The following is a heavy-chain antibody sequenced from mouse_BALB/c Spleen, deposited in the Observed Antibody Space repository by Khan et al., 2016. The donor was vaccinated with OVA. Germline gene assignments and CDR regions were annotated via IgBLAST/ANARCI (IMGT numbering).Heavy chain of an antibody. CDR3: ARLFAY. V-gene: IGHV3-2*02. CDR1: GYSITSDYA. Sequence: EVQLQESGPGLVKPSQSLSLTCTVTGYSITSDYAWNWIRQFPGNRLEWMGYINYSGGTSYHPSLKSRISITRDPSKNKFFLQLNSVTPEDSATYYCARLFAYWGQGTLVTVS. CDR2: INYSGGT. J-gene: IGHJ3*01.